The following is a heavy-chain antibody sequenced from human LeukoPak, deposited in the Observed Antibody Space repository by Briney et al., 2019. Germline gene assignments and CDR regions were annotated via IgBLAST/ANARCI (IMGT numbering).Heavy chain of an antibody. CDR3: AARSGYYSFDFDY. Sequence: GGSLRLSCAASGFTFSSYAMSWVRQAPGKGLEWVSGISGSGDNTYYADSVKGRFTISRDNSKNTLYLQMNSLRAEDTAVYYCAARSGYYSFDFDYWGLGTLVTVSS. J-gene: IGHJ4*02. D-gene: IGHD3-22*01. CDR1: GFTFSSYA. V-gene: IGHV3-23*01. CDR2: ISGSGDNT.